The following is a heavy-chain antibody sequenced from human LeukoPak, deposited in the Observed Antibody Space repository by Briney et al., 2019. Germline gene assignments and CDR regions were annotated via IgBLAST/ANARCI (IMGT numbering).Heavy chain of an antibody. Sequence: ASVKASCKAAGYTFTSCGISWVRQAPGQGPEWMGWISAYNGNTNYAQKLQGRVTMTTDTSTSRAYMALRSLRSDDTAVYYGAKDAKPYVVVVAAHQVWGQGTLVTVSS. CDR2: ISAYNGNT. CDR1: GYTFTSCG. V-gene: IGHV1-18*01. D-gene: IGHD2-15*01. CDR3: AKDAKPYVVVVAAHQV. J-gene: IGHJ4*02.